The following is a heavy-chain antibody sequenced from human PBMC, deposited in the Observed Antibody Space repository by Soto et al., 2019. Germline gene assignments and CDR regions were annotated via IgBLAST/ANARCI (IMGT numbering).Heavy chain of an antibody. CDR2: IDSGGST. J-gene: IGHJ6*03. D-gene: IGHD6-6*01. Sequence: EVQLVESGGGLVQPGGSLRLSCAASGFTVSSNYMSWVRQAPGKGLEGVSVIDSGGSTFYADCVKGRFTISRDNSKNTVYLQMNSLRAEDAGVYYCAREIGRGAAQTNYMDVWGKGTTVTVS. CDR3: AREIGRGAAQTNYMDV. V-gene: IGHV3-66*01. CDR1: GFTVSSNY.